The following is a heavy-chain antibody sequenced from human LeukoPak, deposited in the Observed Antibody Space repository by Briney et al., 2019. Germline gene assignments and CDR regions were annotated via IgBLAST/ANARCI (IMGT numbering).Heavy chain of an antibody. V-gene: IGHV3-7*03. CDR2: INQDGSET. Sequence: PGGSLRLSCVGSGFTFSNWWMAWVRQAPGKGLEWVANINQDGSETNYVDSVKGRFTISRDNAKNSLYLQMNSLRAEDTALYYCAKDGLENVLRYFDWYFDLWGRGTLVTVSS. CDR1: GFTFSNWW. CDR3: AKDGLENVLRYFDWYFDL. D-gene: IGHD3-9*01. J-gene: IGHJ2*01.